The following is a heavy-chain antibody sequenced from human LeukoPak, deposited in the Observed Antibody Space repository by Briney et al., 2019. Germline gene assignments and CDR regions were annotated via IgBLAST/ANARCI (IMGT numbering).Heavy chain of an antibody. D-gene: IGHD3-22*01. Sequence: AGGSLRLSCAASGFTFDDYAMHWVRQAPGEGLEWVSLISWDGGSTYYADSVKGRFTISRDNSKNSLYLQMNSLRAEDTALYYCAKDKYYYDSSGYYVGAVLEYWGQGTLVTVSS. CDR2: ISWDGGST. CDR1: GFTFDDYA. CDR3: AKDKYYYDSSGYYVGAVLEY. J-gene: IGHJ4*02. V-gene: IGHV3-43D*04.